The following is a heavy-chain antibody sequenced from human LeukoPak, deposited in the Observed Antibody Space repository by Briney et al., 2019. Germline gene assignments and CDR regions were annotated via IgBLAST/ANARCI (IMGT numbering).Heavy chain of an antibody. D-gene: IGHD2-8*01. CDR1: GGSISSSGYY. CDR3: ARQIVLMVYAPNWFDP. V-gene: IGHV4-39*01. J-gene: IGHJ5*02. Sequence: SETLSLTCTVSGGSISSSGYYWGWIRQPPGKGLEWIGSIYYSGSTYYNPSLKSRVTISVDTSKNQFSLKLSSVTAADTAVYYCARQIVLMVYAPNWFDPWGQGTLVTVSS. CDR2: IYYSGST.